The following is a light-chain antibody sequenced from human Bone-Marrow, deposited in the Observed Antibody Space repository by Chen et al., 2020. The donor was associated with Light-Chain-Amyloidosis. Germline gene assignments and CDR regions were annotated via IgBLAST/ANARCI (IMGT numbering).Light chain of an antibody. Sequence: QSALTQPPSASGSLGQSVTISCTGTSSDVGGYNYVSWYQQHPGKAPKVMIYAVSNRPSGVSNRFSGSKSGNTASLTISGLQAEDEADYHCSSFTSSSSYVFGPGTKVTVL. CDR1: SSDVGGYNY. CDR3: SSFTSSSSYV. V-gene: IGLV2-14*01. J-gene: IGLJ1*01. CDR2: AVS.